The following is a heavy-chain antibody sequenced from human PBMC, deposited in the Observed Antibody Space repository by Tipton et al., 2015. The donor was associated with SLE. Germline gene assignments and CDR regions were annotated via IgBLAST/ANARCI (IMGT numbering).Heavy chain of an antibody. V-gene: IGHV5-51*03. J-gene: IGHJ4*02. CDR3: AKGTAAGGFDY. CDR2: SHPGDSDT. Sequence: QSGAEVKKPGESLTISCKASGYNFPNYWIGWVRQMPGKGLEWMGISHPGDSDTRYSPSFQGQVTISADKSITTAFLQWSRLKASDSAMYYCAKGTAAGGFDYWGRGTLVTVPS. D-gene: IGHD6-13*01. CDR1: GYNFPNYW.